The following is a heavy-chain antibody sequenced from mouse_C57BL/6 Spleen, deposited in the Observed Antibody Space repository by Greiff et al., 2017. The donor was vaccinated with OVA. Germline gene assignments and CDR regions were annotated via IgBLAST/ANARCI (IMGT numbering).Heavy chain of an antibody. Sequence: QVQLKQPGAELVKPGASVKMSCKASGYTFTSYWITWVKQRPGQGLEWIGDIYPGSGSTNYNEKFKSKATLTVDTSSSTAYMQLSSLTSEDSAVYYCARASYYDYGAMDYWGQGTSVTVSS. V-gene: IGHV1-55*01. CDR1: GYTFTSYW. J-gene: IGHJ4*01. CDR2: IYPGSGST. D-gene: IGHD2-4*01. CDR3: ARASYYDYGAMDY.